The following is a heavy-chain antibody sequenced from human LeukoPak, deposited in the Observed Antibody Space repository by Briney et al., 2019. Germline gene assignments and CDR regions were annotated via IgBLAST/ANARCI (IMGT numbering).Heavy chain of an antibody. J-gene: IGHJ4*02. V-gene: IGHV3-33*01. Sequence: GGSLRLSCAASGFTLSSYGMHWVRQAPGKGLEWVAVIWYDGSNKYYADSVKGRFTISRDNSKKTLYLQMNSLRAEDTAVYYCAREFLAAAGTGGFFDYWGQGTLVTVS. CDR2: IWYDGSNK. D-gene: IGHD6-13*01. CDR1: GFTLSSYG. CDR3: AREFLAAAGTGGFFDY.